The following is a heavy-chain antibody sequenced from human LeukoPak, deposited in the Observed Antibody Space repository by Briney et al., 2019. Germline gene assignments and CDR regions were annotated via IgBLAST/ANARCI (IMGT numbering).Heavy chain of an antibody. CDR2: FDPEDGET. CDR1: GYTLTELS. CDR3: AREPGEMTTVTTSPEETDY. Sequence: ASVKVSCKVSGYTLTELSMHWVRQAPGKGLEWMGGFDPEDGETIYARKFQGRVTMTEDTSTDTAYMELSRLRSDDTAVYYCAREPGEMTTVTTSPEETDYWGQGTLVTVSS. J-gene: IGHJ4*02. D-gene: IGHD4-17*01. V-gene: IGHV1-24*01.